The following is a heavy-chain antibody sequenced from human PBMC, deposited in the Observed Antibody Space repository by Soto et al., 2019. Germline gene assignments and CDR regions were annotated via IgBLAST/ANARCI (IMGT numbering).Heavy chain of an antibody. CDR3: AKWRSEKGVEWLNS. J-gene: IGHJ5*01. CDR2: VRGNSYGA. V-gene: IGHV3-23*01. Sequence: GGSLRLSXAASGFMFENYAMIWVRQAPGKGLEWVATVRGNSYGAYYADSVRGRFIISRDNSKNTMSLQLNSLRDDDTAIYYPAKWRSEKGVEWLNSWGPGTLVTVT. CDR1: GFMFENYA. D-gene: IGHD3-3*01.